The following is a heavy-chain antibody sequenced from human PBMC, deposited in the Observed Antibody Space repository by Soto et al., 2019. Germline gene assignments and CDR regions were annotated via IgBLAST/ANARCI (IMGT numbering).Heavy chain of an antibody. D-gene: IGHD3-16*01. J-gene: IGHJ4*02. Sequence: GESLKISCKASGYIRNTDWISWVRQKPGKGLEWMGRIDPLDSHTKYSPSFEGRVNISADRSIATAYLHWTSLETSDTAMYYCGGGGGGGGGGEGWGQGTLVTVSS. CDR1: GYIRNTDW. V-gene: IGHV5-10-1*01. CDR2: IDPLDSHT. CDR3: GGGGGGGGGGEG.